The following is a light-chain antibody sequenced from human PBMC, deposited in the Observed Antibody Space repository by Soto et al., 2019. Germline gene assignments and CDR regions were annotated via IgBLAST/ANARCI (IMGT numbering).Light chain of an antibody. V-gene: IGKV3-11*01. CDR1: QSVISF. CDR3: QQRSNLAAT. CDR2: AAS. J-gene: IGKJ4*01. Sequence: EIVLTQSPATLSLSPGERATLSCRASQSVISFLAWYQQKPGQAPRRLIYAASHMATGIPPRFSGSGSETDFTLTIRSLVSEDFAVYYCQQRSNLAATFGGGTKVEIK.